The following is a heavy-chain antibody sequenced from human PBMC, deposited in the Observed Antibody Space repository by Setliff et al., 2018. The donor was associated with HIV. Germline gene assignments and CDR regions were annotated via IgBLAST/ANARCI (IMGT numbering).Heavy chain of an antibody. V-gene: IGHV1-2*02. CDR3: AREIGDYYDSSGYYPPTDY. CDR2: IYPNTGGT. CDR1: GYTFTDYY. J-gene: IGHJ4*02. Sequence: ASVKVSCKTSGYTFTDYYIHWVRQAPGQGLEWMGWIYPNTGGTNYAQKFQGRVTMTRDTSISTAYMELRSLRSDDTAVYYCAREIGDYYDSSGYYPPTDYRGQGTLVTGSS. D-gene: IGHD3-22*01.